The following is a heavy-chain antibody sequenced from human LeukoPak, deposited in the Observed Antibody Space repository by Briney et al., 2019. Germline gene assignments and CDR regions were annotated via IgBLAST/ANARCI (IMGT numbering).Heavy chain of an antibody. D-gene: IGHD2-15*01. J-gene: IGHJ5*02. CDR3: ARGYCSGGSCYSVENWFDP. CDR1: GYTFTGYY. CDR2: INPNSGGT. Sequence: ASVKVSCKAAGYTFTGYYMFWVRQAPGQGLEWMGRINPNSGGTNYVQKFQGRVTMTRDTYLSTAYKELSRLRSDDTAVYYCARGYCSGGSCYSVENWFDPWGQGTLVTVSS. V-gene: IGHV1-2*06.